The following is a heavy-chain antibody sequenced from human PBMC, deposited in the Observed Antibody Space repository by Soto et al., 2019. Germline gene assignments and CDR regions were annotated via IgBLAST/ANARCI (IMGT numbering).Heavy chain of an antibody. Sequence: PSETLSLTCTVPGGSISSYYWSWIRQPPGQGLEWIGYIYYSGSTNYNPSLKSRVTISVDTSKNQFSLKLSSVTAADTAVYYCARAEYSGNRYYYYYMDVWGKGTTVTVSS. CDR1: GGSISSYY. CDR3: ARAEYSGNRYYYYYMDV. J-gene: IGHJ6*03. CDR2: IYYSGST. V-gene: IGHV4-59*01. D-gene: IGHD6-6*01.